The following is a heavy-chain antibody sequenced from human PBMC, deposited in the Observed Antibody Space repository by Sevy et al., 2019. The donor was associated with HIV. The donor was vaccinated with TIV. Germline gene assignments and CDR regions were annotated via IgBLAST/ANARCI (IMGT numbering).Heavy chain of an antibody. V-gene: IGHV4-59*08. J-gene: IGHJ3*02. CDR2: VYYIGGT. Sequence: SETLSLTCTVSGGSINSDHWNWIRQPPGKGLEWIGYVYYIGGTNYNPSLKNRVTISVDRTKNQCSLKLTSVTAADAAVYYCARRNDFAIWGQGTMVTVSS. CDR3: ARRNDFAI. CDR1: GGSINSDH.